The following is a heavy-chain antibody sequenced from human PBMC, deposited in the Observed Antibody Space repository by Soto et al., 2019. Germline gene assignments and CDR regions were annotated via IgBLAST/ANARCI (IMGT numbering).Heavy chain of an antibody. Sequence: LRLSCAASGFTFSSYAMHWVRQAPGKGLEWVAVISYDGSDKYYADSVKGRFTISRDNSKNTLNLQMNSLRADDTAVYYCAKALGELSPESYDYWGQGTLVTVSS. V-gene: IGHV3-30*18. CDR2: ISYDGSDK. CDR3: AKALGELSPESYDY. D-gene: IGHD3-16*02. CDR1: GFTFSSYA. J-gene: IGHJ4*02.